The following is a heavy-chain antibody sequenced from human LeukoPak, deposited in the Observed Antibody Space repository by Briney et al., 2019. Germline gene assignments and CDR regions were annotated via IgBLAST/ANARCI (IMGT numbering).Heavy chain of an antibody. CDR3: AKAQVKMATPYFDY. J-gene: IGHJ4*02. CDR1: GFIFSSYA. Sequence: GGSLRLSCAASGFIFSSYAMRWVRTPPGKGLEWVSCIYSSPCSTYYANSVKGRFTITTDNSMNTLYLQMTSLKADATAVYYCAKAQVKMATPYFDYWGQGTLATVSS. V-gene: IGHV3-23*05. CDR2: IYSSPCST. D-gene: IGHD5-24*01.